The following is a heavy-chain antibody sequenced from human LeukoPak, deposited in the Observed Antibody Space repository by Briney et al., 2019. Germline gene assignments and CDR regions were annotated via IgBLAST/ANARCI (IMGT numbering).Heavy chain of an antibody. V-gene: IGHV3-9*01. CDR2: ISWNSGSI. CDR3: AIGIRLGELSLDY. Sequence: GGSLRLSCAASGFTFDDYAMHWVRQAPGKGLEWVSGISWNSGSIGYADSVKGRFTISRDNAKNSLYLQMNSLRAEDTALYYCAIGIRLGELSLDYWGQGTLVTVSS. D-gene: IGHD3-16*02. J-gene: IGHJ4*02. CDR1: GFTFDDYA.